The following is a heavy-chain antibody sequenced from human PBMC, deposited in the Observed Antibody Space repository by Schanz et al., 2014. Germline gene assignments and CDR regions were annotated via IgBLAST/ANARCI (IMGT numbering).Heavy chain of an antibody. CDR2: MNPNSGNT. Sequence: QVQLIQSGAEVKKPGASVTVSCTASGYTFTSYDINWVRQAPGQGLEWLGWMNPNSGNTGYAQKFQGRVTMTRNTSMSTAYIELHILTSEDTAVYYCARGRTFDYWGQGTLVTVSS. J-gene: IGHJ4*02. V-gene: IGHV1-8*01. CDR1: GYTFTSYD. CDR3: ARGRTFDY.